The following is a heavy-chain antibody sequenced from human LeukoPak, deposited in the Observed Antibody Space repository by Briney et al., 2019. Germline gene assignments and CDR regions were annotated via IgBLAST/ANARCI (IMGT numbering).Heavy chain of an antibody. CDR3: ARDLIGRYNLFGETFDI. CDR2: IYYSGST. V-gene: IGHV4-39*07. J-gene: IGHJ3*02. Sequence: LETLSLTCTVSGGSISSSSYCWGWIRQPPGKGLEWIGSIYYSGSTYYNPSLKSRVTISVDTSKHQFSLKLSSVTAADTAMYYCARDLIGRYNLFGETFDIWGQGTMVTVSS. CDR1: GGSISSSSYC. D-gene: IGHD1-1*01.